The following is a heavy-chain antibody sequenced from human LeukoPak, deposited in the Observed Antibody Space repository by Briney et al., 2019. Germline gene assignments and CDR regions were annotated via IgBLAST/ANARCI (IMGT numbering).Heavy chain of an antibody. V-gene: IGHV1-58*02. J-gene: IGHJ3*02. D-gene: IGHD2-21*02. CDR1: GFTFTSSA. CDR3: AAEREVVVTAIRVFDI. CDR2: IVVIIGNT. Sequence: GASVKVSCKASGFTFTSSAMQWLRQARGQRLEWMGWIVVIIGNTNYAQKFQERVTITTDMSTSTAYMELSSLRSEDTAVYYCAAEREVVVTAIRVFDIWGEGTMVTVSS.